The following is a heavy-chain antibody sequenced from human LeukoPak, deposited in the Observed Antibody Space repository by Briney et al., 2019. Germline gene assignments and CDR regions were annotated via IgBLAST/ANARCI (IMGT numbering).Heavy chain of an antibody. V-gene: IGHV3-11*01. CDR2: ISSGGDIM. CDR3: AKFRGYSYGPIGY. CDR1: GLRFSDYY. J-gene: IGHJ4*02. Sequence: GGSLRLSCAASGLRFSDYYVSWIRQAPGKGLQWVSYISSGGDIMHYADSVKGRFTISRDNSKNTLYLQMNSLRAEDTAVYYCAKFRGYSYGPIGYWGQGTLVTVSS. D-gene: IGHD5-18*01.